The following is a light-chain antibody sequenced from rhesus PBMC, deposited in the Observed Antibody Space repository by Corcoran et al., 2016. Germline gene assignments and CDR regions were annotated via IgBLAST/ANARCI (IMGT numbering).Light chain of an antibody. CDR1: PSVSRY. CDR2: GAS. J-gene: IGKJ4*01. V-gene: IGKV3S9*01. Sequence: EIVMTQSPATLSLSPGERATLSCRASPSVSRYVAWYQQKPEQAPRLLIYGASSRAPGIPDRFSGSGSGTDFTLTISSLEPEDFAVYYCQQSSNWPLTFGGGTKVEIK. CDR3: QQSSNWPLT.